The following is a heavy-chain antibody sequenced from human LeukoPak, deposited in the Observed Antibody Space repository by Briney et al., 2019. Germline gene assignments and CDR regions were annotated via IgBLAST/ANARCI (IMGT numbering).Heavy chain of an antibody. D-gene: IGHD4-23*01. CDR1: GGSISSSSYY. CDR3: ARDGYGGIDY. V-gene: IGHV4-39*02. CDR2: IYYSGST. J-gene: IGHJ4*02. Sequence: SETLSLTCTVSGGSISSSSYYWGWIRQPPGKGLEWIGSIYYSGSTYYNPSLKSRVTISVDTSKNQFSLKLSSVTAADTAVYYCARDGYGGIDYWGQGILVTVSS.